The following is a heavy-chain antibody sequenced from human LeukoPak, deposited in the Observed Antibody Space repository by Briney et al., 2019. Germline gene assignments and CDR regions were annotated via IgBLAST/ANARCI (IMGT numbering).Heavy chain of an antibody. CDR1: GGSFSGYY. J-gene: IGHJ3*02. CDR2: INHSGST. CDR3: ARRYYDILTGYSDAFDI. Sequence: KPSETLSLTCAVYGGSFSGYYWSWIRQPPGKGLEWIGEINHSGSTNYNPSLKSRVTISVGTSKNQFSLKLSSVTAADTAVYYCARRYYDILTGYSDAFDIWGQGTMVTVSS. V-gene: IGHV4-34*01. D-gene: IGHD3-9*01.